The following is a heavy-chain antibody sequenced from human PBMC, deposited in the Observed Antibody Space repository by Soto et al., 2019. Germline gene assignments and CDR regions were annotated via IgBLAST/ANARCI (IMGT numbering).Heavy chain of an antibody. D-gene: IGHD1-7*01. CDR3: ARGTPGTTGYFDP. J-gene: IGHJ5*02. Sequence: GGSLRLSCAASGVIFSDFYMSWIRQAPGKGLEWVSFITSTSTYTSIADSVKGRFTISRDNAKSSLYLQMNSLRAEDTAVYYCARGTPGTTGYFDPWGQGTLVTVSS. CDR2: ITSTSTYT. CDR1: GVIFSDFY. V-gene: IGHV3-11*06.